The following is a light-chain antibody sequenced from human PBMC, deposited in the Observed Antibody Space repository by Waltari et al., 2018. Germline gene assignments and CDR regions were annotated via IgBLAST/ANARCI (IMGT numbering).Light chain of an antibody. V-gene: IGKV2-28*01. Sequence: DIAMTQSPLSLPVTPGEPASISCRSSQSLLHSNGYNYLDWYLPKPGQSPQLLIYLGSNRASGVPYRFSGSGSGTDFTLTISRMEAEDVGVYYCMQALRTQFTFGPGTKVDIK. CDR1: QSLLHSNGYNY. J-gene: IGKJ3*01. CDR3: MQALRTQFT. CDR2: LGS.